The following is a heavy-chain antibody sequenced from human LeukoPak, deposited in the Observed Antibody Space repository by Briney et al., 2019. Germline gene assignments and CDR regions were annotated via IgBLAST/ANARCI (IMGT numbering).Heavy chain of an antibody. CDR3: TRALHYDY. CDR2: IRSKAYGGTT. J-gene: IGHJ4*02. CDR1: GFTFGDYA. D-gene: IGHD2-15*01. V-gene: IGHV3-49*04. Sequence: PGRSLRLSCTASGFTFGDYAMSWARQAPGKGLEWVGFIRSKAYGGTTEYAASVKGRFTISRDDSKSIAYLQMNSLKTEDTAVYYCTRALHYDYWGQGTLVTVSS.